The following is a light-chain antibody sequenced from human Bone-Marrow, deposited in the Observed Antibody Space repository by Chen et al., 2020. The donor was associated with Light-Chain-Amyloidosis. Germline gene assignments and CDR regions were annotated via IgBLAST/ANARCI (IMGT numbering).Light chain of an antibody. J-gene: IGLJ3*02. CDR2: DNY. CDR3: GTWDSSLSAGV. V-gene: IGLV1-51*01. CDR1: SSNIGNNY. Sequence: QSVLTQPPSVSAAPGQKVTISCSGSSSNIGNNYVSWYQQLPGTAPKLLIYDNYKRPSGIPDRFSGSKSGTSATLGITGLQTGDEADYYGGTWDSSLSAGVFGGGTKLTVL.